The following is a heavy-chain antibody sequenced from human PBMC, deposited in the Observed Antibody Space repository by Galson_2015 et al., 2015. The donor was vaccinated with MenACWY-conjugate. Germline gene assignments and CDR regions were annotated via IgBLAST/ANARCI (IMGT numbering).Heavy chain of an antibody. Sequence: SLRLSCAASGFFFSSYWMSWVRQAPGKGLEWVANIKEDGGETSYVGSVKGRFIISRDNAKNSLYLQINSLRAEDTAVYYCVRGPTYCGRDCYMYFLHWGQGTLVTVSS. J-gene: IGHJ1*01. D-gene: IGHD2-21*02. CDR3: VRGPTYCGRDCYMYFLH. CDR2: IKEDGGET. CDR1: GFFFSSYW. V-gene: IGHV3-7*03.